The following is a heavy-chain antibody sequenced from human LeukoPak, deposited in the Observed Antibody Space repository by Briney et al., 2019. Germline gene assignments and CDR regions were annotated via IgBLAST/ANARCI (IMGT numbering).Heavy chain of an antibody. Sequence: PSETLSLTCTVSGGSISSYYWSRIRQPPGKGLEWIGYIYYSGGTNYNPSLKSRVTISVDTSKNQFSLKLSSVTAADTAVYYCARVLFPSSSSLGNWFDPWGQGTLVTVSS. D-gene: IGHD6-6*01. CDR3: ARVLFPSSSSLGNWFDP. CDR2: IYYSGGT. V-gene: IGHV4-59*01. CDR1: GGSISSYY. J-gene: IGHJ5*02.